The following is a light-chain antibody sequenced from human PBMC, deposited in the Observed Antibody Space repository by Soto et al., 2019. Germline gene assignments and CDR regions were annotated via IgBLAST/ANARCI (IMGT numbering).Light chain of an antibody. CDR2: GAS. Sequence: DIVLTQSPGTLSLSPGERATLSCRASQNVNNNYLAWYQQKPGQAPRLLIRGASSRATGLPDRFSGSGSGTAFTLTISRLEPEDFAVYYCQQYGSSPGTFSQGTKLEIK. V-gene: IGKV3-20*01. J-gene: IGKJ2*01. CDR3: QQYGSSPGT. CDR1: QNVNNNY.